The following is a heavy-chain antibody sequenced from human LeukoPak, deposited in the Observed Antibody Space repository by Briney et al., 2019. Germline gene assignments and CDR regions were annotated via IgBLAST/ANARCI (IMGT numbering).Heavy chain of an antibody. CDR1: GGTFSSYA. CDR3: AKSLTYCGGDCYSPDY. CDR2: IIPSFGTA. J-gene: IGHJ4*02. V-gene: IGHV1-69*06. Sequence: GSSVKVSCKASGGTFSSYAISWLRQAPAQGLEWMGGIIPSFGTANYAQKFQGRVWITADTSTSIAYMELSSPRAEDTAVYYCAKSLTYCGGDCYSPDYWGQGTLVTVSS. D-gene: IGHD2-21*02.